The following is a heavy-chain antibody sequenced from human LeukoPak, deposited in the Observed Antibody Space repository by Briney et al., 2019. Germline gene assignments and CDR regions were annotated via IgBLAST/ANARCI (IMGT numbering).Heavy chain of an antibody. CDR1: GGSISSGGYY. J-gene: IGHJ4*02. Sequence: SETLSLTCTVSGGSISSGGYYWSWIRQHPGKGLEWIGYIYYSGSTYYNPSLKSRVTISVDTSKNQFSLKLSSVTAADTAVYYCARVGREQQLVRSRLVVYFDYWGQGTLVTVSS. V-gene: IGHV4-31*03. D-gene: IGHD6-13*01. CDR2: IYYSGST. CDR3: ARVGREQQLVRSRLVVYFDY.